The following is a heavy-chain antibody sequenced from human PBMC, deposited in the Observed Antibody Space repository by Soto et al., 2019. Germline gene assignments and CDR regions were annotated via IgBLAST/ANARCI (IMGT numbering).Heavy chain of an antibody. Sequence: HGESLKISCKGSGYIFSSYWIGWVRLMPGKGLEWMGIVYPGDSDTRYSPSFQGQVTISADKSISTAYLQWSSLKASDAAMYYCARSLPRMRGLVFDYWGLGTLVTVSS. D-gene: IGHD6-6*01. V-gene: IGHV5-51*01. J-gene: IGHJ4*02. CDR1: GYIFSSYW. CDR2: VYPGDSDT. CDR3: ARSLPRMRGLVFDY.